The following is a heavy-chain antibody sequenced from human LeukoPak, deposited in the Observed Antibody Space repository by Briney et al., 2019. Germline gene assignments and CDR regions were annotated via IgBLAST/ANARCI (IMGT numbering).Heavy chain of an antibody. V-gene: IGHV1-2*02. CDR1: GYTFTGYY. D-gene: IGHD3-9*01. CDR3: ARDFDWGADY. CDR2: INPNSGGT. J-gene: IGHJ4*02. Sequence: ASVKVSCKASGYTFTGYYMHWVRQAPGQGLEWMGWINPNSGGTNYAQKFQGRVTMTRDTSISTAYMELNSLTSDDTAVYYCARDFDWGADYWGQGTLVVVSS.